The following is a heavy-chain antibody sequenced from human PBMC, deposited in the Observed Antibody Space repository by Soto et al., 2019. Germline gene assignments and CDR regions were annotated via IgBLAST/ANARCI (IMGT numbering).Heavy chain of an antibody. CDR3: AKVNDYYHSGMDV. V-gene: IGHV3-30-3*01. D-gene: IGHD3-10*01. CDR1: GFTFSSYA. Sequence: GGSLRLSCAASGFTFSSYAMHWVRQAPGKGLEWVAVISYDGSNKYYADSVKGRFTISRDNSKNTLYLQMNSLRAEDTAVYYCAKVNDYYHSGMDVWGLGTTVTVSS. CDR2: ISYDGSNK. J-gene: IGHJ6*02.